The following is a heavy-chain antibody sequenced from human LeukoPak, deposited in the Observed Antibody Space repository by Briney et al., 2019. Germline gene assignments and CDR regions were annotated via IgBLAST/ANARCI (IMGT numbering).Heavy chain of an antibody. CDR3: XXXXXXXTAXITN. CDR2: ISRSGGST. V-gene: IGHV3-23*01. CDR1: GFTFNNYT. D-gene: IGHD3-16*01. Sequence: GGSLRLSCAASGFTFNNYTMSWVRQAPGKGLEWVSTISRSGGSTYYADSVKGRFTISRDNSKNMLYLQMNSLRAEYTAVYYCXXXXXXXTAXITNWGQGTLVTVSS. J-gene: IGHJ4*02.